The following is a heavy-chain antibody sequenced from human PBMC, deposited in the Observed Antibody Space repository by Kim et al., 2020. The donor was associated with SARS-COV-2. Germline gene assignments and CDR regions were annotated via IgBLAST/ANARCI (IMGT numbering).Heavy chain of an antibody. CDR1: GFTFSNYW. Sequence: GGSLRLSCTASGFTFSNYWMTWVRQAPGKGLEWVASIKQDGSEKYYVDSVKGRFAISRDNAKSSLYLQINSLRADDTAVYYCARARGGGSTWHVFDYWGQGTLVTVPS. D-gene: IGHD6-13*01. J-gene: IGHJ4*02. CDR2: IKQDGSEK. V-gene: IGHV3-7*03. CDR3: ARARGGGSTWHVFDY.